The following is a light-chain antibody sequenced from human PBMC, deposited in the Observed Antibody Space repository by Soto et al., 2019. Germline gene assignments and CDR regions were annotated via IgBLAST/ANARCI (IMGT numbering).Light chain of an antibody. Sequence: IQLTQSPSSLSSSVGDIFTFSCRASEDISSYLVWYQQKPGAAPKLLIYAASALHSGVPSRFSGSGSGTDFTLTISSLHPEDFAVYFCQQFKNYPITFGQGTRLEIK. CDR3: QQFKNYPIT. CDR2: AAS. V-gene: IGKV1-9*01. CDR1: EDISSY. J-gene: IGKJ5*01.